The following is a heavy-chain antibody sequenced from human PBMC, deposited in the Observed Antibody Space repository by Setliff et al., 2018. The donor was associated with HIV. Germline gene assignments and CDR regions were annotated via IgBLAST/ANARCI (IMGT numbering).Heavy chain of an antibody. V-gene: IGHV3-11*04. D-gene: IGHD3-9*01. J-gene: IGHJ6*02. CDR2: IYNSGSTI. CDR1: GGSISSSSYY. CDR3: AREGGYDILTGYYNYGMDV. Sequence: LSLTCTVSGGSISSSSYYWGWIRQPPGKGLEWIGSIYNSGSTIYYADSVKGRFTISRDNAKNSLYLQMNSLRAEDTAVYYCAREGGYDILTGYYNYGMDVWGQGTTVTVSS.